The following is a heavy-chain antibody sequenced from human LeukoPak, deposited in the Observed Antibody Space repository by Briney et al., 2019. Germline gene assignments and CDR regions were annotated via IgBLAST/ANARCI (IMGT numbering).Heavy chain of an antibody. CDR1: GFTFSSYS. V-gene: IGHV3-9*01. J-gene: IGHJ4*02. D-gene: IGHD5-12*01. Sequence: GGSLRLSCAASGFTFSSYSMNWVRQAPGKGLEWVSGISWNSGSIGYADSVKGRFTISRDNAKNSLYLQMNSLRAEDTALYYCAKDVGMVATRFDMYYFDYWGQGTLVTVSS. CDR3: AKDVGMVATRFDMYYFDY. CDR2: ISWNSGSI.